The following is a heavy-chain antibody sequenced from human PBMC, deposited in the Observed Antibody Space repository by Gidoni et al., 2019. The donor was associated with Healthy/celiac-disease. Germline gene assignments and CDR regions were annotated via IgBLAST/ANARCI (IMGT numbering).Heavy chain of an antibody. CDR2: ISSSSSYI. CDR3: ARAQRDYRTIDY. J-gene: IGHJ4*02. V-gene: IGHV3-21*01. D-gene: IGHD4-4*01. Sequence: EWVSSISSSSSYIYYADSVKGRFTISRDNAKNSLYLQMNSLRAEDTAVYYCARAQRDYRTIDYWGQGTLVTVSS.